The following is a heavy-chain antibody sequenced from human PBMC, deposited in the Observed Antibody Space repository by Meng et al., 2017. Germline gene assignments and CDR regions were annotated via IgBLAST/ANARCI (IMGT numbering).Heavy chain of an antibody. Sequence: ASVKVSCKASGYTFTSYYMHWVRQAPGQGLEWMGWINPNSGGTNYAQKFQGRVTMTRDTSISTAYMELSRLRSDDTAVYYCARVYGSGLNDAFDIWGQGTMVTVSS. D-gene: IGHD3-10*01. V-gene: IGHV1-2*02. CDR1: GYTFTSYY. J-gene: IGHJ3*02. CDR2: INPNSGGT. CDR3: ARVYGSGLNDAFDI.